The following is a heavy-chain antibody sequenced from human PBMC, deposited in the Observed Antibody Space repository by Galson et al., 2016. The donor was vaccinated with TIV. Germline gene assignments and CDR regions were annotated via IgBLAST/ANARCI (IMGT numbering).Heavy chain of an antibody. CDR1: GYTLSEIA. D-gene: IGHD3-22*01. V-gene: IGHV1-24*01. J-gene: IGHJ4*02. CDR3: ATVAWFPGLSLDS. CDR2: FDPEAGRT. Sequence: SVKVSCKVSGYTLSEIAMHWVRQAPGEGLEWVGGFDPEAGRTIYAQKFHGRVTVTEGTDTDTAYMELNNLRSDDTAVYYCATVAWFPGLSLDSWGQGTLVIVSS.